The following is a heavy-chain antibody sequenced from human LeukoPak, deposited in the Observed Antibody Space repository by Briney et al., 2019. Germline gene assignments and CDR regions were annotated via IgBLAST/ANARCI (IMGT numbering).Heavy chain of an antibody. D-gene: IGHD3-16*01. J-gene: IGHJ6*02. CDR1: GFTFSSYG. CDR3: AKLGGVTRSDYYYGMDV. Sequence: GGPLRLSCAASGFTFSSYGMHWVRQAPGKGLEWVAVISYDGSNKYYADSVKGRFTISRDNSKNTLYLQMNSLRAEDTAVYYCAKLGGVTRSDYYYGMDVWGQGTTVTVSS. CDR2: ISYDGSNK. V-gene: IGHV3-30*18.